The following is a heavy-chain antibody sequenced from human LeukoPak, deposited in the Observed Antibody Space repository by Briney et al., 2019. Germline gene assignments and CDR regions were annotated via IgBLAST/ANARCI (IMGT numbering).Heavy chain of an antibody. CDR1: GGSISNYY. CDR3: ARSTFGGVTLDY. D-gene: IGHD3-16*01. CDR2: INHSGST. J-gene: IGHJ4*02. Sequence: SETLSLTCTVSGGSISNYYWSWIRQPPGKGLEWIGEINHSGSTNYNPSLKSRVTISVDTSKNQFSLKLSSVTAADTAVYYCARSTFGGVTLDYWGQGTLVTVSS. V-gene: IGHV4-34*01.